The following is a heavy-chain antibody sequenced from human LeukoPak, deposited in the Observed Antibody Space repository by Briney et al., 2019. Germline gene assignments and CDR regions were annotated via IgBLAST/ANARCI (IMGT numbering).Heavy chain of an antibody. Sequence: ASVKVSCKASGYTFTSSYMHWVRQAPGQGLEWMGIINPSGGSTSYAQKFQGRVTMTRDMSTSTVYMELSSLRSEDTAVYYCARALGKYCGGDCYTAEYFQHWGQGTLVTVSS. CDR1: GYTFTSSY. CDR3: ARALGKYCGGDCYTAEYFQH. J-gene: IGHJ1*01. V-gene: IGHV1-46*01. CDR2: INPSGGST. D-gene: IGHD2-21*02.